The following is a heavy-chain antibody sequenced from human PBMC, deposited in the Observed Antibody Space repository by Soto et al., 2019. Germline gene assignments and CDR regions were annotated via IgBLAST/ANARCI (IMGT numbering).Heavy chain of an antibody. D-gene: IGHD3-22*01. CDR2: ISDYNGNI. J-gene: IGHJ5*02. Sequence: ASVKVSCKASVYTFTSYCSSGVRQAPGQGLEWMGWISDYNGNINYAQKLQGRVTMTTDTSTSTDYMELRSLRSDDKAVYYCAREIGITMIVVVHNWFDPWGQGTLVTVSS. V-gene: IGHV1-18*01. CDR3: AREIGITMIVVVHNWFDP. CDR1: VYTFTSYC.